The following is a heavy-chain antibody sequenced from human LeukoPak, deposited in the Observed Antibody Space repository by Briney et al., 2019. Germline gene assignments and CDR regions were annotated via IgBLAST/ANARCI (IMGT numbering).Heavy chain of an antibody. V-gene: IGHV3-21*01. D-gene: IGHD4-11*01. J-gene: IGHJ4*02. CDR3: ARCGLHDNYGLFDH. Sequence: PGGSLRLSCAASGFTFSSYSMNWVRQAPGKGLEWVSSISSSSSYIYYADSVKGRFTISRDNAKNSLYLQMNSLRAEDTAVYYCARCGLHDNYGLFDHWGQGTLVTVSS. CDR2: ISSSSSYI. CDR1: GFTFSSYS.